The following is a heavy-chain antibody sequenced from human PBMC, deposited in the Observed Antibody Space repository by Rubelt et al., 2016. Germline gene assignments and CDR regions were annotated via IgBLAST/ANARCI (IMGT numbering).Heavy chain of an antibody. CDR2: INHSGST. D-gene: IGHD2/OR15-2a*01. CDR3: ARQDYNSAGKYYSDY. Sequence: QVQLQQWGAGLLKPSETLSLTCAVYGGSFSGYYWSWIRQPPGKGLEWIGEINHSGSTNYNPSLKSRVTISVDTSKNQFSLKLSSVTAADTAVYYCARQDYNSAGKYYSDYWGQGTLVTVSS. CDR1: GGSFSGYY. V-gene: IGHV4-34*01. J-gene: IGHJ4*02.